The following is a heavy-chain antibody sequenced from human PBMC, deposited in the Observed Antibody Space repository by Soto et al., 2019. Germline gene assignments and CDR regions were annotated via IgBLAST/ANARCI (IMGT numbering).Heavy chain of an antibody. CDR1: GYTLTELS. Sequence: ASVKVSCKVSGYTLTELSMHWVRQAPGKGLEWMGGFDPEDGETIYAQKFQGRVTMTEDTSTDTAYMELSSLRSEDTAVYYCATGDYGSGSYSTKQGYWGQGTLVTVSS. J-gene: IGHJ4*02. V-gene: IGHV1-24*01. D-gene: IGHD3-10*01. CDR2: FDPEDGET. CDR3: ATGDYGSGSYSTKQGY.